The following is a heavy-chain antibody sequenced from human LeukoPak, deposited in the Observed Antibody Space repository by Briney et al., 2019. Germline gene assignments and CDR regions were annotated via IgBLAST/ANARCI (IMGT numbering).Heavy chain of an antibody. J-gene: IGHJ4*01. CDR3: ARDTAAAGSYFDD. CDR2: IIPIFGTA. D-gene: IGHD6-13*01. Sequence: GASVKVSCKASGGTFSSYAISWVRQAPGQGLEWMGRIIPIFGTANYAQKFQGRVTITTDESTSTAYMELSSLRSEDTAVYYCARDTAAAGSYFDDWGHGTLVTVSS. V-gene: IGHV1-69*05. CDR1: GGTFSSYA.